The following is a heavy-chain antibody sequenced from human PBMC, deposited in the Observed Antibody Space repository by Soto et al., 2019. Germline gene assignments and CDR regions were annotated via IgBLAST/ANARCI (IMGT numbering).Heavy chain of an antibody. CDR3: ARVKVLRFLEWLPEHYYYYGMDV. D-gene: IGHD3-3*01. V-gene: IGHV1-46*01. CDR1: GYTFTSYY. CDR2: INPSGGST. Sequence: ASVKVSCKASGYTFTSYYMHWVRQAPGRGLEWMGIINPSGGSTSYAQKFQGRVTMTRDTSTSTVYMELSSLRSEDTAVYYCARVKVLRFLEWLPEHYYYYGMDVWGQGTTVTVSS. J-gene: IGHJ6*02.